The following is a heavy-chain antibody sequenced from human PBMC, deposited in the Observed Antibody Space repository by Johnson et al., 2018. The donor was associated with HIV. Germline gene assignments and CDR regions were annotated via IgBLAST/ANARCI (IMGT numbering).Heavy chain of an antibody. CDR1: GFSFDDDA. CDR2: FNTDGSTT. J-gene: IGHJ3*01. V-gene: IGHV3-43D*04. CDR3: ARGAYYYLI. D-gene: IGHD3-22*01. Sequence: VQLVESGGVVVQPGGSLRFSCAASGFSFDDDAMHWVRQPPGKGLEWVSHFNTDGSTTSYADSVKGRFIISRDNARNSVFLQMNSLRAEETAVYYCARGAYYYLIWGQGTMVTVSS.